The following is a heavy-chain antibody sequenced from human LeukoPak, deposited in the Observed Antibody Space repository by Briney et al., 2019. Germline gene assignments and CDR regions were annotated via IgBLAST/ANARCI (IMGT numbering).Heavy chain of an antibody. CDR3: ATSRLDSSGWTMRYWFDP. J-gene: IGHJ5*02. CDR1: GYSISSGYY. Sequence: SETLSLTCTVSGYSISSGYYWGWIRQPPGKGLEWIGSFYHSGTTYYNPSLKSRVTILVDTSKNHFSLKLSSVTAADTAVYYCATSRLDSSGWTMRYWFDPWGQGTLVTVSS. D-gene: IGHD6-19*01. V-gene: IGHV4-38-2*02. CDR2: FYHSGTT.